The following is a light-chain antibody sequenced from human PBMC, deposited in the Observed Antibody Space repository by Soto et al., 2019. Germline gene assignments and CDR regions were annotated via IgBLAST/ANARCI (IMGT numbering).Light chain of an antibody. CDR1: QSVSSSY. V-gene: IGKV3-20*01. CDR3: QQYGTSLWT. Sequence: EIVLTQSPGTLSLSPGERATLSCRASQSVSSSYLGWYQQKPGQAPRLVIYGASSRATGIPDRFSGSGSGTDFTLTISRLEPEDFALYYCQQYGTSLWTFGQGTKVDIK. CDR2: GAS. J-gene: IGKJ1*01.